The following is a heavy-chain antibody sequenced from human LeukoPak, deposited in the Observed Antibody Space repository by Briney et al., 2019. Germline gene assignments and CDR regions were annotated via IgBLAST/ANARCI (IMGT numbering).Heavy chain of an antibody. Sequence: PGGSLRLSCEVSGFTFDDYGMNWVRQPPGKGLEWISDINWNGGSTSYAASVRGRFTVSRDNAKNLLYLQMTSLRVEDTDLYYCARRKDFADFGSAYYPLDHWGQGTLVTVS. CDR2: INWNGGST. D-gene: IGHD3-3*01. J-gene: IGHJ5*02. V-gene: IGHV3-20*04. CDR3: ARRKDFADFGSAYYPLDH. CDR1: GFTFDDYG.